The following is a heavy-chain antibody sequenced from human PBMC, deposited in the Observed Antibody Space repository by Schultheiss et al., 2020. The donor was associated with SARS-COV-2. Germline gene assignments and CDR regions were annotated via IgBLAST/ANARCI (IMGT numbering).Heavy chain of an antibody. D-gene: IGHD3-3*01. CDR1: GYSFTSYW. Sequence: GESLKISCKGSGYSFTSYWIGWVRQMPGKGLEWMGIIYPGDSDTRYSPSFQGQVTISADKSISTAYLQWSSLKASDTAMYYCARRLYDFWSGYYWTENWFDPWGQGTLVTVSS. CDR3: ARRLYDFWSGYYWTENWFDP. J-gene: IGHJ5*02. V-gene: IGHV5-51*01. CDR2: IYPGDSDT.